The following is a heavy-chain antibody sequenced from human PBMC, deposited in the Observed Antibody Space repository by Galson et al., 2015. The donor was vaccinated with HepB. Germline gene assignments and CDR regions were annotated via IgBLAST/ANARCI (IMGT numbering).Heavy chain of an antibody. CDR1: GYTFTSYG. CDR3: ARVGEIVVVTAISWFDP. V-gene: IGHV1-18*04. Sequence: SVKASCKASGYTFTSYGISWVRQAPGQGLEWMGWISAYNGNTNYAQKLQGRVTMTTDTSTSTAYMELRSLRSDDTAVYYCARVGEIVVVTAISWFDPWGQGTLVTVSS. D-gene: IGHD2-21*02. J-gene: IGHJ5*02. CDR2: ISAYNGNT.